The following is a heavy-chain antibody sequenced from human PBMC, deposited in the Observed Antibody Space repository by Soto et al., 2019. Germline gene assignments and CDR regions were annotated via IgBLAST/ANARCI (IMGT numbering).Heavy chain of an antibody. D-gene: IGHD2-2*01. CDR1: GYSFTSYW. J-gene: IGHJ5*02. CDR3: ARHKYCSSTSCYYGEGPFDP. CDR2: IDPSDSYT. V-gene: IGHV5-10-1*01. Sequence: GESLKISCKGSGYSFTSYWIRWVRQMPGKGLEWMGRIDPSDSYTNYSPSFQGHVTISADKSISTAYLQWSSLKASDTAMYYCARHKYCSSTSCYYGEGPFDPWGQGTLVTVSS.